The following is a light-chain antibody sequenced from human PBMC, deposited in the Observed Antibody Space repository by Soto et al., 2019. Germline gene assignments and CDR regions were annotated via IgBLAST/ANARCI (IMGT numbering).Light chain of an antibody. CDR3: QSYDSSLSGSDV. CDR2: NNN. CDR1: SSNIGAGYD. Sequence: QAVVTQPPSVSGAPGQRVTISCTGSSSNIGAGYDVHWYQRLPGTAPKVLIYNNNNRPSGVPDRFSGSKSGTSASLAIPGLQAEDEADYYCQSYDSSLSGSDVFGTGTKVTVL. V-gene: IGLV1-40*01. J-gene: IGLJ1*01.